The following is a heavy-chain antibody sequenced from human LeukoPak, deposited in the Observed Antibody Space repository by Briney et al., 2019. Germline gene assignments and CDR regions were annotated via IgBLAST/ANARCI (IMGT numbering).Heavy chain of an antibody. V-gene: IGHV3-74*01. Sequence: AGSLRLSCAASGFTFSNDWMHWVRQAPGKGLVWVSRINSDGSSTTYADSVKGRFTISRDNAKNTLYLQMSSLRAEDTGVYHCARALGSIVDFWGQGTLVTVSS. D-gene: IGHD6-6*01. J-gene: IGHJ4*02. CDR2: INSDGSST. CDR1: GFTFSNDW. CDR3: ARALGSIVDF.